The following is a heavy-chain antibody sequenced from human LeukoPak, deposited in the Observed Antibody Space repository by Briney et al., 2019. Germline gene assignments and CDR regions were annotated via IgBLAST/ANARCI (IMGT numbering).Heavy chain of an antibody. D-gene: IGHD4-17*01. Sequence: PSETLSLTCTVSGGSISSGGYYWSWIRQHPGKGLEWIGYIYFSGSTYYTPSLKSRVTISVDSSKNQFSLRLSSVTAADTAVYYCARGPYDYGYYGAPDYWGQGALVTVSS. CDR3: ARGPYDYGYYGAPDY. V-gene: IGHV4-31*03. CDR1: GGSISSGGYY. CDR2: IYFSGST. J-gene: IGHJ4*02.